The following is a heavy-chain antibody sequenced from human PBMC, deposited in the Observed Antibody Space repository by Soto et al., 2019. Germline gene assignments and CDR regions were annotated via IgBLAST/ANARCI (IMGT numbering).Heavy chain of an antibody. CDR2: INSDGSSK. D-gene: IGHD6-25*01. J-gene: IGHJ6*02. Sequence: EVQLVESGGGLVQPGGSLRLSCAASGFTFSNYWMHWVRQAPGKGLVWVVRINSDGSSKSYADSVKGRFTISRDNAKNTLYLHMNSLRAEDTAVYYCAREEGAAFFFDGMDVWGQGTMVTVSS. V-gene: IGHV3-74*01. CDR3: AREEGAAFFFDGMDV. CDR1: GFTFSNYW.